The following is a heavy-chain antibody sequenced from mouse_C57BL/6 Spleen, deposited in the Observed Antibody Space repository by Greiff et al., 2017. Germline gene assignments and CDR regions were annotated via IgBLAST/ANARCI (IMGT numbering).Heavy chain of an antibody. Sequence: QVHVKQPGAELVKPGASVKMSCKASGYTFTSYWITWVKQRPGQGLEWIGDIYPGSGSTNYNEKFKSKATLTVDTSSSTAYMQLSSLTSEDSAVYYCARRGYYDYDGYFDVWGTGTTVTVSS. J-gene: IGHJ1*03. CDR3: ARRGYYDYDGYFDV. V-gene: IGHV1-55*01. CDR2: IYPGSGST. CDR1: GYTFTSYW. D-gene: IGHD2-4*01.